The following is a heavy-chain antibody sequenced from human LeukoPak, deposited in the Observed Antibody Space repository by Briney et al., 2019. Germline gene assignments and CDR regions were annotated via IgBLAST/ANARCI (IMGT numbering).Heavy chain of an antibody. CDR1: GGSISTYY. V-gene: IGHV4-59*08. Sequence: SETLSLTCTVSGGSISTYYWSWIRQPPGKGLEWIGYVYYTGSTKYNPSLKSRVTISVDTSKNQFPLKLSSVTAADTAVYYCARGTLAVDTSHYFDYWGQGTLVTVSS. CDR3: ARGTLAVDTSHYFDY. J-gene: IGHJ4*02. D-gene: IGHD4-23*01. CDR2: VYYTGST.